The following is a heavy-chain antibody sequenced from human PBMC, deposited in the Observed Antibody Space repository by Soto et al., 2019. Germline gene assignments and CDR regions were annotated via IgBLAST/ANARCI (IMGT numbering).Heavy chain of an antibody. CDR3: AKNSYGDSWNFGLDV. V-gene: IGHV3-23*01. CDR2: LSASGSGS. Sequence: EVQLLESGGGLVQPGGSLRLSCTTSRFSFNTYGRTWVRRAPGKGLEWVSTLSASGSGSYYAESVKGRFTVSRDNSKNTMYVQMNSLRDEDTAVYYCAKNSYGDSWNFGLDVWGQGTTVTVSS. D-gene: IGHD4-17*01. J-gene: IGHJ6*02. CDR1: RFSFNTYG.